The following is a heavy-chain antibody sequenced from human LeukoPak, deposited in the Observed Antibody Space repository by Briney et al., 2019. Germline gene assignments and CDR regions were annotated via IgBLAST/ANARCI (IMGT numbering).Heavy chain of an antibody. Sequence: GGSLRLSCAASGFTFSSYEMNWVRQAPGKGLEWVSYISSSGSTIYYADSVKGRFTISRDNAKNSLYLQMNSLRAEDTAAYYCAKVGYTYGYRTPPEYFQHWGQGTLVTVSS. D-gene: IGHD5-18*01. CDR2: ISSSGSTI. CDR1: GFTFSSYE. V-gene: IGHV3-48*03. CDR3: AKVGYTYGYRTPPEYFQH. J-gene: IGHJ1*01.